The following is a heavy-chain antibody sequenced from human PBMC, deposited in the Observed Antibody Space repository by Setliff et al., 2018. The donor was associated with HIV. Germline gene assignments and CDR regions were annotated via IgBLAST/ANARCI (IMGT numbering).Heavy chain of an antibody. CDR3: ARGAWYTSGWYSSRYLDV. CDR2: MNPNSGNT. Sequence: GASVKVSCKASGYTFTSSDINCVRQATGQGLEWMGWMNPNSGNTGYAQKFQGRVTMTRDTSIRTAYMELSSLRSEDTAVYYCARGAWYTSGWYSSRYLDVWGKGTTVTVSS. V-gene: IGHV1-8*02. J-gene: IGHJ6*03. D-gene: IGHD6-19*01. CDR1: GYTFTSSD.